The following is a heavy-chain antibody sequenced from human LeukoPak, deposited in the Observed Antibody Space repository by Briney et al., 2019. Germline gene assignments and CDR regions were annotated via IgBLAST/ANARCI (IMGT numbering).Heavy chain of an antibody. CDR1: GYTFNSDG. Sequence: WASVKVSCKASGYTFNSDGISWVRQAPGQGLEWMGWISAYNGNTNYAQKLQGRVTMTTDTSTSTAYMELRSLRSDDTAVYYCASHNYYDSSGLYAFDIWGQGTMVTVSS. J-gene: IGHJ3*02. V-gene: IGHV1-18*01. CDR3: ASHNYYDSSGLYAFDI. D-gene: IGHD3-22*01. CDR2: ISAYNGNT.